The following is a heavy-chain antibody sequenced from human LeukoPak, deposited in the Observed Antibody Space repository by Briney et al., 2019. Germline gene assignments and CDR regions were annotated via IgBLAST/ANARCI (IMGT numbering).Heavy chain of an antibody. D-gene: IGHD2-15*01. CDR3: ARALGCSGGSCSRRVGYYFDY. Sequence: ASVKVSCKASGYTFTGYYMHWVRQAPGQGLEWMGWINPNSGGTNYAQKFQGRVTMTRDTSISTAYMELSRLRSDDTAVYYCARALGCSGGSCSRRVGYYFDYWGQGTLVTVSS. V-gene: IGHV1-2*02. J-gene: IGHJ4*02. CDR1: GYTFTGYY. CDR2: INPNSGGT.